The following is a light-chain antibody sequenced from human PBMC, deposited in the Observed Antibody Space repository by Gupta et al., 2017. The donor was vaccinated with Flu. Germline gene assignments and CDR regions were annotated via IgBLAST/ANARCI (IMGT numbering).Light chain of an antibody. Sequence: DIQMTQSPSTLSASVGDRVTITCRASQSISSWLAWYQQKPGKAPKLLIYKASSLESGVPSRFSGSGSGTEFTLTISSLQPDDFATYYCQQYNSSPFTFGPATKVDIK. CDR2: KAS. V-gene: IGKV1-5*03. CDR1: QSISSW. CDR3: QQYNSSPFT. J-gene: IGKJ3*01.